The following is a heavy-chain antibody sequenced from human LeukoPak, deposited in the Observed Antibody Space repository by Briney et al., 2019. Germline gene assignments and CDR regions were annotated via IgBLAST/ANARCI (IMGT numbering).Heavy chain of an antibody. CDR2: ISYDGSNK. J-gene: IGHJ4*02. D-gene: IGHD2-21*01. V-gene: IGHV3-30*03. CDR3: ARGGGYCGGDCYGIDY. CDR1: GFTFSSYG. Sequence: GGSLRLSCAASGFTFSSYGMHWVRQAPGKGLEWVAVISYDGSNKYYADSVKGRFTISRDNSKNTLYLQMNSLRAEDTAVYYCARGGGYCGGDCYGIDYWGQGTLVTVSS.